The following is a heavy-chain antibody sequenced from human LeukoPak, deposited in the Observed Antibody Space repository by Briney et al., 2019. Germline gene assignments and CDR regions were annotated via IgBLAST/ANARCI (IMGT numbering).Heavy chain of an antibody. CDR2: IKSKTDGGTT. CDR3: TTDFKWEPPEYFQH. CDR1: GFTFSSAW. Sequence: GGSLRLSCAASGFTFSSAWMSWVRQAPGKGLEWVGRIKSKTDGGTTDYAAPVKGRFTISRDDSKNTLYLQMNSLKTEDTAVYYCTTDFKWEPPEYFQHWGQGTLVTVSS. V-gene: IGHV3-15*01. D-gene: IGHD1-26*01. J-gene: IGHJ1*01.